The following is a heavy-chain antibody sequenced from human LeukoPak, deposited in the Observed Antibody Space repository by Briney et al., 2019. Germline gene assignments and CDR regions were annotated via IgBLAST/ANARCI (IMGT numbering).Heavy chain of an antibody. D-gene: IGHD3-16*01. CDR3: ARGGSWGEPRPFDY. J-gene: IGHJ4*02. Sequence: SETLSLTCTVSGGSISSYYWSWIRQPPGKGLEWLGYIYYTGSTTYNPSVKSRITISLDTYKKQISLKLRSVTAADTAVYYCARGGSWGEPRPFDYWGQGSLVTVSS. V-gene: IGHV4-59*01. CDR1: GGSISSYY. CDR2: IYYTGST.